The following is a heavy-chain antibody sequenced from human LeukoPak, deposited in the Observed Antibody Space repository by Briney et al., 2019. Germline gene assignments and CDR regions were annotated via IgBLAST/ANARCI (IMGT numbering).Heavy chain of an antibody. J-gene: IGHJ4*02. CDR3: ARTGSSGWYWEPDY. D-gene: IGHD6-19*01. Sequence: QPGGSLRLSCAASGFTFSSYEMNWVRQAPGKGLEWVSYISSSGSTIYYADSVKGRFTISRGNAKNSLYLQMNSLRAEDTAVYYCARTGSSGWYWEPDYWGQGTLVTVSS. V-gene: IGHV3-48*03. CDR2: ISSSGSTI. CDR1: GFTFSSYE.